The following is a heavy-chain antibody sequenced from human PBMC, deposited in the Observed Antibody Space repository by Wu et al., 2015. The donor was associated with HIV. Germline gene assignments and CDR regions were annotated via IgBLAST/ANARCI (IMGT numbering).Heavy chain of an antibody. CDR3: ARVSDGSAHPXTWLDP. D-gene: IGHD1-26*01. CDR2: ITPNSGGP. Sequence: QVQLVQSGAVVKRPGASVQVSRKASGYSFAAYYMHWVRQAPGQGLEWMGRITPNSGGPKYAQKFQGRATMTRDTSISTIYMQLNNLIFDDTAIYYCARVSDGSAHPXTWLDPWARELWSPSPQ. J-gene: IGHJ5*02. V-gene: IGHV1-2*06. CDR1: GYSFAAYY.